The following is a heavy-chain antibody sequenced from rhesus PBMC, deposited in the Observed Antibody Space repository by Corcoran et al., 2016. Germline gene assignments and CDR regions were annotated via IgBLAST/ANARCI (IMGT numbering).Heavy chain of an antibody. CDR2: LSYSGST. CDR3: ARAVAGRDYFDY. CDR1: GGSISSSYYY. D-gene: IGHD6-37*01. Sequence: QVQLQESGPGLVKPSETLSLTCAVSGGSISSSYYYWSWSRQAPGKGLGWFGDLSYSGSTSYNPPLKNRVTISRDTSKNQFSLKLSAVTAADTAVYYWARAVAGRDYFDYWGQGVLVTVSS. J-gene: IGHJ4*01. V-gene: IGHV4-122*02.